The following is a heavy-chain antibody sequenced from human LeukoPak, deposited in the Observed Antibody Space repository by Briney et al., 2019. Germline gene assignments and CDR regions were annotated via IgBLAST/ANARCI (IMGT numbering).Heavy chain of an antibody. CDR3: ARATYYDILTGHKGGFDP. J-gene: IGHJ5*02. D-gene: IGHD3-9*01. CDR1: GYSFTTYY. CDR2: INPSDSTT. V-gene: IGHV1-46*01. Sequence: ASVKVSCKASGYSFTTYYLHWVRQAPGQGLEWMGVINPSDSTTTYAQKFQGRLTMTRDTSTSTVYMDLSSLRSEDTAVYYCARATYYDILTGHKGGFDPWGQGTLVTVSS.